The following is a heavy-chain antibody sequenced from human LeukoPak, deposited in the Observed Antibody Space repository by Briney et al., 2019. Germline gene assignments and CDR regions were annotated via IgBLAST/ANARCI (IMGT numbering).Heavy chain of an antibody. J-gene: IGHJ4*02. Sequence: GGSLRLSCAASGFIFSSYVMHWVRQAPGKGLEWVAVISYDGSDKYYADSVKGRFTISRDNSKNTLYLQMNSLRAEDTAVYYCARGGYSSSWYYFDYWGQGTLVTVSS. V-gene: IGHV3-30*03. CDR1: GFIFSSYV. CDR2: ISYDGSDK. CDR3: ARGGYSSSWYYFDY. D-gene: IGHD6-13*01.